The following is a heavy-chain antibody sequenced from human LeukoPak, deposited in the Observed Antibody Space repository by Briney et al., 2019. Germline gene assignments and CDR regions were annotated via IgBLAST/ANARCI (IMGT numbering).Heavy chain of an antibody. V-gene: IGHV3-13*05. CDR3: ARGARYYGSGSYGGMDV. CDR2: IGTAGDP. J-gene: IGHJ6*04. CDR1: GFTFSSYD. D-gene: IGHD3-10*01. Sequence: GGSLRLSCAASGFTFSSYDMHWVRQATGKGLEWVSAIGTAGDPYYPGSVKGRFTISRENAKNSLYPQMNSLRAGDTAVYYCARGARYYGSGSYGGMDVWGKGTTVTVSS.